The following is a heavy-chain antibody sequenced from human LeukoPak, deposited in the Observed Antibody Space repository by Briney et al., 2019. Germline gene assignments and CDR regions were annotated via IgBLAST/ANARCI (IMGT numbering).Heavy chain of an antibody. Sequence: TGGSLRLSCAASGFTFSSYSMNWVRQAPGKGLEWVSVIYSGGSTYYADSVKGRFTISRDNSKNTQYLQMNSLRAEDTAVYYCARAPDRSGSYYGGFDIWGQGTMVTVSS. CDR1: GFTFSSYS. D-gene: IGHD3-10*01. V-gene: IGHV3-53*01. CDR3: ARAPDRSGSYYGGFDI. CDR2: IYSGGST. J-gene: IGHJ3*02.